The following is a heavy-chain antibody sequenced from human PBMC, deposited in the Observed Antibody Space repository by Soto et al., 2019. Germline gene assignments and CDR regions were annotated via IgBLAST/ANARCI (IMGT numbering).Heavy chain of an antibody. CDR2: IYHSGST. CDR3: ARSVLDNWFDP. CDR1: GGSISSGGYS. J-gene: IGHJ5*02. V-gene: IGHV4-30-2*01. Sequence: SETLSLTCAVSGGSISSGGYSWSWIRQPPGKGLEWIGYIYHSGSTYYNPPLKSRVTISVDRPKNQVSLKLSSVTAADTAVYYCARSVLDNWFDPWGQGTLVTVSS.